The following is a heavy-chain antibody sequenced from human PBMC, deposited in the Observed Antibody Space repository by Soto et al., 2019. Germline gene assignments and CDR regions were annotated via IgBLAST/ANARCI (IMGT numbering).Heavy chain of an antibody. J-gene: IGHJ6*02. D-gene: IGHD3-10*01. CDR3: ASVQGGVTSTYYYYYGMDV. V-gene: IGHV1-69*13. CDR1: GGTFSSYA. Sequence: SVKVSCKASGGTFSSYAISWVRQAPGQGLEWMGGIIPIFGTANYAQKFQGRVTITADESTSTAYMELSSLRSEDTAVYYCASVQGGVTSTYYYYYGMDVWGQGTTVTVSS. CDR2: IIPIFGTA.